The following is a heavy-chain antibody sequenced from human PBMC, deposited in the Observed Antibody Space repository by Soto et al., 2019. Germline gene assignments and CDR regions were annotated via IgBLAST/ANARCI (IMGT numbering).Heavy chain of an antibody. V-gene: IGHV4-31*03. CDR2: IYYSGST. Sequence: SETLSLTCTVSGGSISSGGYYWSWIRQHPGKGLEWIGYIYYSGSTYYNPSLKSRVTISVDTSKNQFSLRLSSVTAADTAVYYCARGRASSSSLYYFDYWGQGTLVTVSS. CDR3: ARGRASSSSLYYFDY. J-gene: IGHJ4*02. CDR1: GGSISSGGYY. D-gene: IGHD6-6*01.